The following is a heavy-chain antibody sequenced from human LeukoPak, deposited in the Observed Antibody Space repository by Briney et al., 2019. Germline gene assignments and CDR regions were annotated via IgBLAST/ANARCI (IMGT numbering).Heavy chain of an antibody. J-gene: IGHJ5*02. V-gene: IGHV1-2*02. Sequence: SVKVSCKASGLTFTSSVIHWVGQARGKRLEWIGWIYPNSGGTNSAQRFQDRVTMTRDTSISTAYMELRRLRSDDTAVYYCATNVWPELPLDPWGQGTLVTVSS. CDR1: GLTFTSSV. D-gene: IGHD5-24*01. CDR2: IYPNSGGT. CDR3: ATNVWPELPLDP.